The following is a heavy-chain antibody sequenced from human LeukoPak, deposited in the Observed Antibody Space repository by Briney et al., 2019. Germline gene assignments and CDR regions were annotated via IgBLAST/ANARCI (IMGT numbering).Heavy chain of an antibody. J-gene: IGHJ5*02. CDR1: GYTFTSYD. D-gene: IGHD2-15*01. CDR3: ATKFITGEYCSGGSCYAWFDP. V-gene: IGHV1-8*01. Sequence: ASVKVSCKASGYTFTSYDINWVRQATGQGLEWMGWMNPNSGNTGYAQKFQGRVTMTRNTSISTAYMELSSLRSEDTAVYYCATKFITGEYCSGGSCYAWFDPWGQGTLVTVSS. CDR2: MNPNSGNT.